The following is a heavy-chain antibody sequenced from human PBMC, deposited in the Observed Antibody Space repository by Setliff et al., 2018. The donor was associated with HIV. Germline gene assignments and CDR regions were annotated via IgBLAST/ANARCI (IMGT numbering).Heavy chain of an antibody. D-gene: IGHD3-10*01. J-gene: IGHJ4*02. CDR1: GYSISSDYY. CDR2: IYHTGST. V-gene: IGHV4-38-2*02. Sequence: SETLSLTCTVSGYSISSDYYWGWIRQPPGKGLEWIGKIYHTGSTNYNPSLKSRVTISVDTSKNQFSLKLSSVTAADTAVYYCARELLRSWDGSENSYKPYYFDYWGQGTLVTVSS. CDR3: ARELLRSWDGSENSYKPYYFDY.